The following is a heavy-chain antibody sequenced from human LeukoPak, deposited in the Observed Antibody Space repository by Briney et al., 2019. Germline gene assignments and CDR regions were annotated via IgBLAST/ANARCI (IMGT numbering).Heavy chain of an antibody. CDR1: GGSISSYY. CDR2: IYTSGST. Sequence: KTSETLSVTCTVSGGSISSYYWSWIRQPAGKGLEWIGRIYTSGSTNYNPSLKSRVTISVDTSKNQFSLKLSSVTAADTAVYYCARGRIVGATIYFDYWGQGTLVTVSS. CDR3: ARGRIVGATIYFDY. J-gene: IGHJ4*02. D-gene: IGHD1-26*01. V-gene: IGHV4-4*07.